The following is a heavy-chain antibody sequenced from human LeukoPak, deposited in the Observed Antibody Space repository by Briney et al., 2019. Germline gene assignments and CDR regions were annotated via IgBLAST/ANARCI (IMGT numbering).Heavy chain of an antibody. Sequence: GGSLRLSCAASGFTFINYAMHWVRQAPGKGLEWVAVISYDGSDKYYVDSAKGRFTISRDNSKNTLYLQMNSLRAEDTAVYFCAKDLGLAYYESYFDIWGQGTTVTVSS. V-gene: IGHV3-30*18. D-gene: IGHD3-22*01. J-gene: IGHJ3*02. CDR3: AKDLGLAYYESYFDI. CDR2: ISYDGSDK. CDR1: GFTFINYA.